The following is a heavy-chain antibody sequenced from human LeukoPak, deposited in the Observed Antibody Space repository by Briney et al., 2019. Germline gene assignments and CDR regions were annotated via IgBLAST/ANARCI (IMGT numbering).Heavy chain of an antibody. V-gene: IGHV4-61*01. CDR3: ARGMYYFDY. CDR1: GGSVSSGSYY. J-gene: IGHJ4*02. Sequence: SETLSLTCTVSGGSVSSGSYYWSWIRQPPGKELEWIGRFYTSGSTNYNPSLKSRVTMSVDTSKNQFSLKVSSVTAADTAVYYCARGMYYFDYWGQGTLVTVSA. CDR2: FYTSGST.